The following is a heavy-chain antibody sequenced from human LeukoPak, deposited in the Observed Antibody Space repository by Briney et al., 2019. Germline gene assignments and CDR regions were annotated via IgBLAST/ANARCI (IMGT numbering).Heavy chain of an antibody. CDR2: IYYSGST. V-gene: IGHV4-31*03. J-gene: IGHJ4*02. D-gene: IGHD1-26*01. CDR1: GGSISSGGYY. CDR3: ARASGSYYSDFDY. Sequence: SETLSLTCTVSGGSISSGGYYWSWIRQHPGQGLEWIGYIYYSGSTYYNPSLKSRVTISVDTSKNQFSLKLSSVTAADTAVYYCARASGSYYSDFDYWGQGTLVTVSS.